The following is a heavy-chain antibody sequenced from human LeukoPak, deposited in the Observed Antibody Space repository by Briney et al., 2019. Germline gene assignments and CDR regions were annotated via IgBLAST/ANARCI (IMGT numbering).Heavy chain of an antibody. J-gene: IGHJ4*02. CDR1: GGSFSGYY. CDR2: INHSGST. Sequence: PSETLSLTCAVYGGSFSGYYWSWIRQPPGKGLEWIGEINHSGSTNYNPSLKSRVTISVDTSKNQFSLKLSSVTAADTAVYYCARDLGHTDGYNPYYFDYWGQGTLVTVSS. CDR3: ARDLGHTDGYNPYYFDY. D-gene: IGHD5-24*01. V-gene: IGHV4-34*01.